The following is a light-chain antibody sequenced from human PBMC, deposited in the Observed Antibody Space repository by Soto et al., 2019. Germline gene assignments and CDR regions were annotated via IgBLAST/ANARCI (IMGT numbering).Light chain of an antibody. Sequence: EIVLTQSPGTLSLSPGERATLSCRASQSVRSSYLAWYQQKPGQAPRLLIYGASSRATGIPDRFSGSGSGKVFTLTISRLAPEDFAVYYCHQYGSLYTFGQGTKLEIK. V-gene: IGKV3-20*01. CDR2: GAS. J-gene: IGKJ2*01. CDR1: QSVRSSY. CDR3: HQYGSLYT.